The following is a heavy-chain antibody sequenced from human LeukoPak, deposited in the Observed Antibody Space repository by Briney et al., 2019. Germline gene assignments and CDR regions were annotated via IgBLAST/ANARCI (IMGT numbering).Heavy chain of an antibody. J-gene: IGHJ4*02. CDR1: GFTFSSYA. CDR2: ISYDGSNK. D-gene: IGHD3-22*01. V-gene: IGHV3-30*04. Sequence: GRSLRLSCAASGFTFSSYAMHWVRQAPGKGLEWVAVISYDGSNKYYADSVKGRFTISRDNSKNTLYLQMNSLRAEDTAVYYCAKDLGGDSSGYYLDYWGQGTLVTVSS. CDR3: AKDLGGDSSGYYLDY.